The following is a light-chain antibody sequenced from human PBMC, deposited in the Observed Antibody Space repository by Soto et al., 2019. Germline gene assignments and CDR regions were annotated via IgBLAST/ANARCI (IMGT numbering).Light chain of an antibody. CDR3: PTSTSSTTPV. V-gene: IGLV2-14*01. CDR1: SSDVGGYNY. CDR2: DVS. Sequence: QSALTQPASVSGSPGQSITISCTGTSSDVGGYNYVSWYQQHPGKAPKLMIYDVSNRPSGVSNRFSGSKSGNTASLTISGLQAEDEAECYRPTSTSSTTPVFGRGTK. J-gene: IGLJ2*01.